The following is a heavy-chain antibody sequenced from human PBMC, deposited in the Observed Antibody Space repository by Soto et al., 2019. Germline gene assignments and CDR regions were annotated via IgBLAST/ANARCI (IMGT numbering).Heavy chain of an antibody. Sequence: PGGSLRLSCAASGFTFSSYWMHWVRQAPGKGLVWVSRINSDGSSTSYADSVKGRFTISRDNAKNTLYLQMNSLRAEDTAVYYYARAQDYGDYVFIGYYYGMDVWGQGTTVTVSS. V-gene: IGHV3-74*01. CDR1: GFTFSSYW. J-gene: IGHJ6*02. CDR2: INSDGSST. D-gene: IGHD4-17*01. CDR3: ARAQDYGDYVFIGYYYGMDV.